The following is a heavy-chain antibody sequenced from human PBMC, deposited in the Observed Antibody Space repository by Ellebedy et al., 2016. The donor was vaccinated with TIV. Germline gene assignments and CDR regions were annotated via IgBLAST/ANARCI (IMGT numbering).Heavy chain of an antibody. CDR1: RFPFSSYW. V-gene: IGHV3-7*01. J-gene: IGHJ3*02. D-gene: IGHD1-26*01. CDR2: IRQDGSAK. CDR3: ASDGSYGDHLSPTHAFVM. Sequence: GESLKISCAAARFPFSSYWMSWVRQAPGKGLEWVANIRQDGSAKYYVDSVKGRFSISRGNAKNSLYLQMNSLRVEDTAVYYCASDGSYGDHLSPTHAFVMWGQGTLVTVSP.